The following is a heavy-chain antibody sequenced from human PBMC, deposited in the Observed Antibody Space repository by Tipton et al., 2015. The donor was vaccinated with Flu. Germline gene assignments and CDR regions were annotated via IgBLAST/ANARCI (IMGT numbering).Heavy chain of an antibody. Sequence: TLSLTCTVPGGSMSSFYWTWIRQPAGKGLEWIGRMYVSGSTKYNPSLKSRVTMSVDTSKNQFSLKLSSVTAADTAGYYCARGSGSGTDVTFYFWGQGTLVTVSS. CDR2: MYVSGST. J-gene: IGHJ4*02. D-gene: IGHD3-10*01. CDR3: ARGSGSGTDVTFYF. V-gene: IGHV4-4*07. CDR1: GGSMSSFY.